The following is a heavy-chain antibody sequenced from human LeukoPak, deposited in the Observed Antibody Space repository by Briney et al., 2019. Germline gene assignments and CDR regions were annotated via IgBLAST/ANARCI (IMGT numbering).Heavy chain of an antibody. CDR3: ARAPYSGYDKAFDY. CDR1: GGTFSSYA. V-gene: IGHV1-69*13. CDR2: IIPIFGTA. Sequence: ASVKVSCKASGGTFSSYAISWVRQAPGQGLEWMGGIIPIFGTANYAQKFQGRVTITADESTSTAYMELSSLRSEDTAVYYCARAPYSGYDKAFDYWGQGTLVTVSS. D-gene: IGHD5-12*01. J-gene: IGHJ4*02.